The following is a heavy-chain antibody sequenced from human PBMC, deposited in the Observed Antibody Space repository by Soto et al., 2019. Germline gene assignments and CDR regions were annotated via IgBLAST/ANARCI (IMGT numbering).Heavy chain of an antibody. CDR1: GFTFSSYS. D-gene: IGHD6-19*01. J-gene: IGHJ4*02. Sequence: AESLRLSCAASGFTFSSYSMNWVRQAPGKGLEWVSSISSSSSYIYYADSVKGRFTISRDNAKNSLYLQMNSLRAEDTAVYYCARPIAVTGKGNDYWGQGTLVTVSS. CDR3: ARPIAVTGKGNDY. V-gene: IGHV3-21*01. CDR2: ISSSSSYI.